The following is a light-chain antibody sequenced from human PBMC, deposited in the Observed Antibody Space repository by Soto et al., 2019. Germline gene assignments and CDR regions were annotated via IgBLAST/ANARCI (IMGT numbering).Light chain of an antibody. CDR2: EVS. CDR1: NSDVGGYNY. V-gene: IGLV2-14*01. CDR3: SSYTSRSTLV. Sequence: QSALTQPASVSGSPGQSITISCTGTNSDVGGYNYVSWYQQRPGKAPKLIISEVSARPSGVSNRFSGSKSGNTASLTIFGLQAEDAADYFCSSYTSRSTLVFGVGTKLTVL. J-gene: IGLJ3*02.